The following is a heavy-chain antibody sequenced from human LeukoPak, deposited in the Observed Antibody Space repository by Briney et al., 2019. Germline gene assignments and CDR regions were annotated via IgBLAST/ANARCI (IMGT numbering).Heavy chain of an antibody. D-gene: IGHD1-14*01. V-gene: IGHV3-74*03. Sequence: GGSLRLSCAVSGLTFSEYWMHWVRQAAGKGLVWVAGISKDGGSTEYADFVRGRCTISRDNAKNTLYLQMNSLTVDDTAVYYCTSGIGTYDYWGLGAQVTVSA. J-gene: IGHJ4*02. CDR3: TSGIGTYDY. CDR2: ISKDGGST. CDR1: GLTFSEYW.